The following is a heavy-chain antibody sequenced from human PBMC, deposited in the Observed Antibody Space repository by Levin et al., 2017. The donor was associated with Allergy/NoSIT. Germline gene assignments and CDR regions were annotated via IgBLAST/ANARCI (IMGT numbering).Heavy chain of an antibody. CDR3: STGKGYYSGGYWVSGGPLEY. J-gene: IGHJ4*02. CDR1: GFTFRNAW. CDR2: VKSEDDGGTT. D-gene: IGHD3-22*01. V-gene: IGHV3-15*01. Sequence: GGSLRLSCAVSGFTFRNAWMSWVRQAPGKGLEWVGHVKSEDDGGTTDYAAPVRDRFTISRDDSRNTMYLEMNSLKTEDTAVYYCSTGKGYYSGGYWVSGGPLEYWGQGRLVTVSS.